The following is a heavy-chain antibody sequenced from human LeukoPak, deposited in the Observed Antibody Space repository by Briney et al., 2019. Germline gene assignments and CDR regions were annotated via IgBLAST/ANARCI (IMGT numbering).Heavy chain of an antibody. Sequence: GGSLRLSCAASGFTFSSYAMHWVRQAPGKGLEGVAVISYDGSNKYYADSVKGRFTISRDNSKNTLYLQMNSLGAEDTAVYYCARSYGGNSYYFDYWGQGTLVTVSS. CDR2: ISYDGSNK. V-gene: IGHV3-30-3*01. CDR1: GFTFSSYA. J-gene: IGHJ4*02. D-gene: IGHD4-23*01. CDR3: ARSYGGNSYYFDY.